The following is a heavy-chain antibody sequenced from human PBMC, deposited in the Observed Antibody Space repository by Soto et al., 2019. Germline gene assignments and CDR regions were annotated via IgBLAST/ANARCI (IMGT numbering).Heavy chain of an antibody. CDR1: GYSFTSLD. CDR2: MQPSTGRT. CDR3: ARGVTSGVDY. V-gene: IGHV1-8*01. Sequence: QVQLVQSGAEVREPGASVKVSCKASGYSFTSLDINWVRQTTGQGLEWMGWMQPSTGRTGYAQKCQGRVRMTRDTSINTAYMELSSLTADDTAFYYCARGVTSGVDYWGQGTLVTVSS. J-gene: IGHJ4*02. D-gene: IGHD3-10*01.